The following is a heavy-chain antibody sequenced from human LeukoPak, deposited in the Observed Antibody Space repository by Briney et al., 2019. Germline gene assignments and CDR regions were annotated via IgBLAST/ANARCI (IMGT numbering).Heavy chain of an antibody. D-gene: IGHD4-17*01. CDR1: GGSFSGYY. V-gene: IGHV4-34*01. CDR2: INHSGST. CDR3: ARGRWDHGEGVILNWFDP. J-gene: IGHJ5*02. Sequence: SETLSLTCAVYGGSFSGYYWSWIRQPPGKGLEWIGEINHSGSTNYNPSLKSRVTISVDTSKNQFSLKLSSVTAADTAVYYCARGRWDHGEGVILNWFDPWGQGTLVTVSS.